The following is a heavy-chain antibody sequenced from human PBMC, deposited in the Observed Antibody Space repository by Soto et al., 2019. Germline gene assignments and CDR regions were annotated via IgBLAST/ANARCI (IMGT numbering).Heavy chain of an antibody. CDR3: ARGRYGDY. CDR1: GYGFTTYG. J-gene: IGHJ4*02. CDR2: ISAHNGNT. V-gene: IGHV1-18*01. D-gene: IGHD1-1*01. Sequence: QIHLVQSGAEVKKPGASVKVSCKGSGYGFTTYGITWVRQAPGQGLKRMAWISAHNGNTNYAQKLQGRVTVTRDTSTSTAYMELRSLRSDDTAVYYCARGRYGDYWGQGALVTVSS.